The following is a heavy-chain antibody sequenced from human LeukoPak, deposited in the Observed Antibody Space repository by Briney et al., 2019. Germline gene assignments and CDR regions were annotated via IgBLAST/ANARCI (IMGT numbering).Heavy chain of an antibody. CDR3: ARARASGRSGFDY. CDR1: GLTVSSYS. J-gene: IGHJ4*02. Sequence: GGSLRLSCAASGLTVSSYSMNWVRQAPGKGLEWVSYISSSSSTIYYADSVNGRFTISRDNAKNSLYLQMNSLRDEDTAVYYCARARASGRSGFDYWGQGTLVTVSS. V-gene: IGHV3-48*02. CDR2: ISSSSSTI. D-gene: IGHD2-15*01.